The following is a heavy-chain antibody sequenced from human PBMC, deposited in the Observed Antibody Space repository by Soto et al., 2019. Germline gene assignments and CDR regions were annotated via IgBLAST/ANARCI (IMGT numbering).Heavy chain of an antibody. Sequence: GGSLRLSCAASGFTFSDYYMSWIRQAPGKGLEWVSYISSSGNTIIYADSVKGRFTISRDNAKNSLYLQVSSLRAEDTAVYYCTRARSSSSWTSFGFWGQGSLVTVSS. V-gene: IGHV3-11*01. D-gene: IGHD6-13*01. J-gene: IGHJ4*02. CDR1: GFTFSDYY. CDR2: ISSSGNTI. CDR3: TRARSSSSWTSFGF.